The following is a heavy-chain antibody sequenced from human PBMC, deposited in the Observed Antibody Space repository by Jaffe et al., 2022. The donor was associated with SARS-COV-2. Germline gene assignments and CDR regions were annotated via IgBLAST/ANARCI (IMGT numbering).Heavy chain of an antibody. D-gene: IGHD3-10*01. CDR3: AKVAPYYGSGSQSFDY. Sequence: EVQLLESGGGLVQPGGSLRLSCAASGFTFSSYAMSWVRQAPGKGLEWVSAISGSGGSTYYADSVKGRFTISRDNSKNTLYLQMNSLRAEDTAVYYCAKVAPYYGSGSQSFDYWGQGTLVTVSS. CDR1: GFTFSSYA. CDR2: ISGSGGST. J-gene: IGHJ4*02. V-gene: IGHV3-23*01.